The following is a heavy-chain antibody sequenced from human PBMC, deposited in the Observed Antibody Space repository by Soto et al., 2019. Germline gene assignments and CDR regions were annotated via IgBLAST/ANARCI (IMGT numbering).Heavy chain of an antibody. D-gene: IGHD3-3*01. V-gene: IGHV3-9*01. J-gene: IGHJ4*02. Sequence: EVQLVESGGGLVQPGRSLRLSCAASGFTFDDYAMEWVRQAPGKGLEWVSGISWNSGSVGYADSVKGRFTISRDNAKNSLYLQMSSLRAEDTALYYCGPLGNFGVVMGHWGQGTLVTVSS. CDR2: ISWNSGSV. CDR3: GPLGNFGVVMGH. CDR1: GFTFDDYA.